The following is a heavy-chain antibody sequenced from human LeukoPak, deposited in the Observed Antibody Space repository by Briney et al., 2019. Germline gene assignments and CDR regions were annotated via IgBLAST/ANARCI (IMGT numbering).Heavy chain of an antibody. CDR2: ISGSGGST. D-gene: IGHD6-13*01. CDR3: AKDPTPQVIDSSSWYPNQYYFDY. CDR1: GFTFSSYA. V-gene: IGHV3-23*01. Sequence: SGGSLRLSCAASGFTFSSYAMSWVRQAPGKGLEWVSAISGSGGSTYYADSGKGRFTISRDNSNNTLYLQMNSLRAEDTAVYYCAKDPTPQVIDSSSWYPNQYYFDYWGQGTLVTVSS. J-gene: IGHJ4*02.